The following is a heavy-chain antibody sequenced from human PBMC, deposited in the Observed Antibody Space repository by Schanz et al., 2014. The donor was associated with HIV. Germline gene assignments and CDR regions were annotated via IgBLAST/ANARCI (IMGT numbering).Heavy chain of an antibody. V-gene: IGHV1-2*02. CDR2: INPSSGGT. CDR3: ARDQNVISMVRGVMGGVDY. CDR1: GYTFSNYA. D-gene: IGHD3-10*01. J-gene: IGHJ4*02. Sequence: QDHLVQSGAEVKKPGASVNVSCKASGYTFSNYAINWVRQAPGQGLEWMGWINPSSGGTNYAQKFQGRVTMTRDTSISTAYMELRRLRSDDTAVYYCARDQNVISMVRGVMGGVDYWGQGTLVTVSS.